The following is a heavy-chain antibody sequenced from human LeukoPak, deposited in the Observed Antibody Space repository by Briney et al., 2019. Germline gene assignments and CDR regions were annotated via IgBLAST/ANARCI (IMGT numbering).Heavy chain of an antibody. CDR2: ISSSGSTI. J-gene: IGHJ4*02. CDR3: ASLMLQWLARNSNDY. Sequence: QPGRSLRLSCAASGFTFSSYGMNWVRQAPGKGLEWVSYISSSGSTIYYADSVKGRFTISRDNAKNSLYLQMNSLRAEDTAVYYCASLMLQWLARNSNDYWGQGTLVTVSS. V-gene: IGHV3-48*04. D-gene: IGHD6-19*01. CDR1: GFTFSSYG.